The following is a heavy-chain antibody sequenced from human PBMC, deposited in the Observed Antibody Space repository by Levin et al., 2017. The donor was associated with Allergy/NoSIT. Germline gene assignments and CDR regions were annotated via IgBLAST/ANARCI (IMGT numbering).Heavy chain of an antibody. CDR3: GRDRSYYASGLYGRYYYGMDV. J-gene: IGHJ6*02. V-gene: IGHV3-30*03. Sequence: LPGGSLRLSCAASGFDFGSYQMHWVRQAPGKGLEWVAVISYDGTVKYNADTVKGRFTISRDNSKNTLDLQMNSLKVEDTAVYYCGRDRSYYASGLYGRYYYGMDVWGQGTTVTVSS. CDR2: ISYDGTVK. D-gene: IGHD3-10*01. CDR1: GFDFGSYQ.